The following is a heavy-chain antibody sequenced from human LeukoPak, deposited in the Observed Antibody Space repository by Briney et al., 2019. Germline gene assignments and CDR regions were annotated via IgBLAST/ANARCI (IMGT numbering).Heavy chain of an antibody. J-gene: IGHJ3*01. CDR3: AKRMILVVNHDAFDL. Sequence: SGGSLRLSCAAAGFSFSSYGMRWVRHAPRKGLEWVSAVSGSGGNTYYADSGEGPFTISRDHSKNTLYLQMNSLRAADPAVYYCAKRMILVVNHDAFDLWGQGTMVTVSS. CDR1: GFSFSSYG. CDR2: VSGSGGNT. V-gene: IGHV3-23*01. D-gene: IGHD2-15*01.